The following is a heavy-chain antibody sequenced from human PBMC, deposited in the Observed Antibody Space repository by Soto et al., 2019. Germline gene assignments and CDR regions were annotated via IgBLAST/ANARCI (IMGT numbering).Heavy chain of an antibody. CDR1: GYPFTSYY. D-gene: IGHD1-1*01. J-gene: IGHJ4*02. CDR2: INPSGGST. Sequence: GSGKVSFKACGYPFTSYYMHWVRQAPGQGLEWIGIINPSGGSTSYAQKFRGRVTMTRDTSTSTVYMELSSLRSEDTAVYYCARVRNTPIRYFDYWGQGTMVTVSS. CDR3: ARVRNTPIRYFDY. V-gene: IGHV1-46*01.